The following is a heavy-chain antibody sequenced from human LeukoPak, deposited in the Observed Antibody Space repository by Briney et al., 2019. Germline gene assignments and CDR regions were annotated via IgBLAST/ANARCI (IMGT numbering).Heavy chain of an antibody. CDR3: ARDDLGRSSWYRRGFDY. V-gene: IGHV1-18*01. CDR1: GYTFTSYG. D-gene: IGHD6-13*01. Sequence: ASVKVSCKASGYTFTSYGISWVRQAPGQGLEWMGWISAYNGNTNYAQKLQGRVTMTTDTSTSTAYMELRSLRSDDTAVYYCARDDLGRSSWYRRGFDYWGQGTLVTVSS. CDR2: ISAYNGNT. J-gene: IGHJ4*02.